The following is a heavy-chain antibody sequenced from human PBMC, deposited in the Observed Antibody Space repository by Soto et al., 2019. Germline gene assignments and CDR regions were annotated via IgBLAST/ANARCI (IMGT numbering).Heavy chain of an antibody. Sequence: EVQLVESGGGLVQPGGSLRLSCAASGFTFSSYWMHWVRQAPGKGLVWVSRINSDGSTTTYADSVKGRFTISRDNAKSTLYLQMNSVRAEDTAVYYCVRVPTGGYAFSLDDYWGQGTLVTVSS. D-gene: IGHD1-1*01. J-gene: IGHJ4*02. CDR2: INSDGSTT. CDR3: VRVPTGGYAFSLDDY. CDR1: GFTFSSYW. V-gene: IGHV3-74*01.